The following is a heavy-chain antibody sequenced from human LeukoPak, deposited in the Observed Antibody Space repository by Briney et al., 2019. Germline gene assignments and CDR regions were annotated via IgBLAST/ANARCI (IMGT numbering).Heavy chain of an antibody. CDR1: ASTFSTYA. V-gene: IGHV1-3*03. D-gene: IGHD3-10*01. CDR2: ISTGNANT. CDR3: ARENYYRIGRFDRAYLDG. J-gene: IGHJ4*02. Sequence: ASVKVSCKASASTFSTYAIHWVRQAPGQGLEWMGWISTGNANTRYSKAFQDRVTITRDTSASTVYMELRGLKSEDMGVYYCARENYYRIGRFDRAYLDGWGQGTLVTVSS.